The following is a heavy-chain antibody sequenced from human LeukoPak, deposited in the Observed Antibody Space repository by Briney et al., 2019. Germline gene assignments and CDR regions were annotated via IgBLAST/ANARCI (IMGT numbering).Heavy chain of an antibody. CDR3: ARQGRGYGGNSDY. V-gene: IGHV4-59*08. Sequence: PSETLSLTCTVSGGSFTSYYWTWIRQPPGKGLEWIGYIYYSGSTNYNPFLKSRVTISVDTSKNQFSLKLSSVTAADTAVYYCARQGRGYGGNSDYWGQGTLVTVSS. CDR1: GGSFTSYY. CDR2: IYYSGST. J-gene: IGHJ4*02. D-gene: IGHD4-23*01.